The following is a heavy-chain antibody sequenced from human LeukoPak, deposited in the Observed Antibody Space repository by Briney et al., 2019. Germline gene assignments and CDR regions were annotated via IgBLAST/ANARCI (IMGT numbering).Heavy chain of an antibody. Sequence: SETLSLTCTVAGGSISSYYWSWIRQPPGKGLEWIGYIYYSGSTNYNPSLKSRVTISVDTSKNQFSLKLSSVTAADTAVYYCARARRAAAALDWFDPWGQGTLVTVSS. CDR1: GGSISSYY. D-gene: IGHD6-13*01. V-gene: IGHV4-59*01. CDR2: IYYSGST. J-gene: IGHJ5*02. CDR3: ARARRAAAALDWFDP.